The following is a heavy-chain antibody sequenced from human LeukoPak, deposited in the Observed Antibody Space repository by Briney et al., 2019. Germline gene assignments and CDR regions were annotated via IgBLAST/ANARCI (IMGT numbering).Heavy chain of an antibody. J-gene: IGHJ4*02. CDR2: IHYSGST. CDR1: GGSISSYY. CDR3: ARDMVYYFDY. V-gene: IGHV4-59*01. D-gene: IGHD2-8*01. Sequence: PSETLSLTCTVSGGSISSYYWSWIRQPPGKGLEWIGYIHYSGSTNYNPSLKSRVTISVDTSKNQFSLKLSSVTAADTAVYYCARDMVYYFDYWGQGTLVTVSS.